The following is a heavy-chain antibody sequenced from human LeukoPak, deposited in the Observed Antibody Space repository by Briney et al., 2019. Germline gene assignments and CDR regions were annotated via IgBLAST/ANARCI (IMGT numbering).Heavy chain of an antibody. CDR1: GYTFTGYY. J-gene: IGHJ5*02. V-gene: IGHV1-2*02. CDR2: INPNSGGT. CDR3: ARVRSVAVAVGFDP. Sequence: GASVKVSCKASGYTFTGYYLHWVRQAPGQGPEWMGWINPNSGGTNYAQKFQGRVTMTRDTSISTAYMELSRLRSDDTAVYYCARVRSVAVAVGFDPWGQGTLVTVSS. D-gene: IGHD6-19*01.